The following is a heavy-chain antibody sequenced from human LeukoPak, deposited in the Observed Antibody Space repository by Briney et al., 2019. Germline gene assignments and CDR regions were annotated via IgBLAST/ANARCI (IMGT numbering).Heavy chain of an antibody. Sequence: GGSLRLSCAAPGFTFSSYSMNWVRQAPGKGLEWVSYISSGSRTIYYADSVKGRFTMSRDNAKNSLYLQMNSLRAEDTAVYYCARESISGHRDFDYWGQGALVTVSS. V-gene: IGHV3-48*01. CDR2: ISSGSRTI. CDR3: ARESISGHRDFDY. D-gene: IGHD1-26*01. J-gene: IGHJ4*02. CDR1: GFTFSSYS.